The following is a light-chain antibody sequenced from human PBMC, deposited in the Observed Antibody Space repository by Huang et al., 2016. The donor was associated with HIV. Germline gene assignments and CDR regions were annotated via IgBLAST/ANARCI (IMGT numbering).Light chain of an antibody. J-gene: IGKJ4*01. Sequence: IQMTQFPSSLSASVGDSVTITCRASQAINNYVAWYQQRPGKVPKLLIYAASTLQSGVPSRCSGSGSGTDFALSISSLQPEDSANYYCQQVNAYPLTFGGGTKVEI. V-gene: IGKV1-9*01. CDR1: QAINNY. CDR2: AAS. CDR3: QQVNAYPLT.